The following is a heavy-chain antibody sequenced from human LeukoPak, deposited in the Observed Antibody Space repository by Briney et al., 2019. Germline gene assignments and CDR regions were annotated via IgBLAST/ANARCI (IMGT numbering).Heavy chain of an antibody. Sequence: TSETLSLTCAVYGGSFSGYYWSWIRQPPGKGLEWIGEINHSGSTNYNPSLKSRVTISVDTSKNQFSLKLSSVTAADTAVYYCARVRALLYYYDSSGYYGTLGYYYYYYMDVWGKGTTVTASS. D-gene: IGHD3-22*01. CDR2: INHSGST. J-gene: IGHJ6*03. CDR1: GGSFSGYY. V-gene: IGHV4-34*01. CDR3: ARVRALLYYYDSSGYYGTLGYYYYYYMDV.